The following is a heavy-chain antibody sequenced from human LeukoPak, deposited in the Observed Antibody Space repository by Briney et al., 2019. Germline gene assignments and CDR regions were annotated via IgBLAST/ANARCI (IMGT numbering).Heavy chain of an antibody. Sequence: GASVKVSCKASGYTFTSYGISWVRQAPGQGLEWMGWISAYNGNTNYAQKLQGRVTMTTDTSTSTAYMELRSLRSDDTAVYYCARGYQGLLWFGEFPYYYYGMDVWGQGTRSPSP. CDR1: GYTFTSYG. D-gene: IGHD3-10*01. CDR2: ISAYNGNT. CDR3: ARGYQGLLWFGEFPYYYYGMDV. V-gene: IGHV1-18*01. J-gene: IGHJ6*02.